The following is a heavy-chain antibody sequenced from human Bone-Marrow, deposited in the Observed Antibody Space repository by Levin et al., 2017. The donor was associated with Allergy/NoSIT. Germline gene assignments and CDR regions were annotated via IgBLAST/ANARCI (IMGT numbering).Heavy chain of an antibody. CDR1: GFTFSSYG. Sequence: GGSLRLSCAASGFTFSSYGMHWVRQAPGKGLEWVAVIWYDGSNKYYADSVKGRFTISRDNSKNTLYLQMNSLRAEDTAVYYCARDYYYGSGSYYHYWGQGTLVTVSS. V-gene: IGHV3-33*01. CDR2: IWYDGSNK. D-gene: IGHD3-10*01. J-gene: IGHJ4*02. CDR3: ARDYYYGSGSYYHY.